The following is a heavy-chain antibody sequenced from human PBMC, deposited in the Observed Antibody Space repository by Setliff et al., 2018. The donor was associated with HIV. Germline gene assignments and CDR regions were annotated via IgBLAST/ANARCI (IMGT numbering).Heavy chain of an antibody. Sequence: ASVKVSCKASGYTFNSYDINWVRQTTGQGLEWMGWMNPNSGNTGNAQKFQGRVTMTRDTSINTAYMELTSLRSEDTAVYYCARGPMIARVFDYRGQGTLVTVSS. CDR3: ARGPMIARVFDY. D-gene: IGHD3-22*01. CDR2: MNPNSGNT. CDR1: GYTFNSYD. J-gene: IGHJ4*02. V-gene: IGHV1-8*01.